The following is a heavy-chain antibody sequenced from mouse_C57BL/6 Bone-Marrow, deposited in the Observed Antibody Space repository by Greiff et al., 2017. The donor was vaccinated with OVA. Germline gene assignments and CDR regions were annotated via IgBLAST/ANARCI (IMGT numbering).Heavy chain of an antibody. CDR2: IDPENGDT. CDR1: GFNIKDDY. V-gene: IGHV14-4*01. Sequence: EVKLQESGAELVRPGASVKLSCTASGFNIKDDYMHWVKQRPEQGLEWIGWIDPENGDTEYASKFQGTATITADTSSNTAYLQLSSLTSEDTAVYYCTTSLPWFAYWGQGTLVTVSA. J-gene: IGHJ3*01. CDR3: TTSLPWFAY.